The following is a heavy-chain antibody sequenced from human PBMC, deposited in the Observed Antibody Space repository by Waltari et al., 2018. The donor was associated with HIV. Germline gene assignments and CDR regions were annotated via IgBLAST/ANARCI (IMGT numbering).Heavy chain of an antibody. D-gene: IGHD3-16*01. CDR2: INPNSGGT. V-gene: IGHV1-2*02. CDR3: ARVPQGRLGELSTYYFDY. CDR1: GYTFSDNS. J-gene: IGHJ4*02. Sequence: QVQLVQSGAVVKKPGASVKVSCKTSGYTFSDNSIHWMRQSPEQGPEWMGWINPNSGGTNYAQRFQDRVTLTRDTHISTVFMDLSRLASDDTAVYYCARVPQGRLGELSTYYFDYWGQGSLVIVSS.